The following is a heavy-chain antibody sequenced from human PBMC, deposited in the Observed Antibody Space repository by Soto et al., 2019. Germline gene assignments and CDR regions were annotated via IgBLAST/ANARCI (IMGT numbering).Heavy chain of an antibody. CDR1: GYSISSGYY. CDR2: IYHSGST. CDR3: ARDYIAPGYYYYYGMDV. Sequence: SETLSLTXAVSGYSISSGYYWGWIRQPPGKGLEWIGSIYHSGSTYYNPSLKSRVTISVDTSKNQFSLKLSSVTAADTAVYYCARDYIAPGYYYYYGMDVWGQGTTVTVSS. D-gene: IGHD2-21*01. V-gene: IGHV4-38-2*02. J-gene: IGHJ6*02.